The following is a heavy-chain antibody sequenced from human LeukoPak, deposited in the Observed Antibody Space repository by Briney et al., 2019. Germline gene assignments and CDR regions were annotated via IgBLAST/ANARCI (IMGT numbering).Heavy chain of an antibody. D-gene: IGHD3-9*01. CDR3: ARLETYYDILTGSYLMRGGSKFDP. Sequence: GGSLRLSCAASGFTLSNYWMSWVRQAPGKGLEWVANIKQDGSEKYYVDSVKGRFTISRDNAKNSLYLQMNSLRAEDTAVYYCARLETYYDILTGSYLMRGGSKFDPWGQGTLVTVSS. V-gene: IGHV3-7*01. CDR1: GFTLSNYW. CDR2: IKQDGSEK. J-gene: IGHJ5*02.